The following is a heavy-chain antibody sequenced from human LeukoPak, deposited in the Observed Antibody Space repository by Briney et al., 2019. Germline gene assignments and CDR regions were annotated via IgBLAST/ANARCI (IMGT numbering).Heavy chain of an antibody. CDR1: GYTFTSYA. Sequence: GASVTVSCKASGYTFTSYAMHWVRQAPGQRLEWMGWINAGNGNTKYSQKFQGRVTITRDTSASTAYMELSSLRSEDTVVYYCARDTGGNSGSYYGYWGQGTLVTVSS. CDR2: INAGNGNT. CDR3: ARDTGGNSGSYYGY. J-gene: IGHJ4*02. D-gene: IGHD1-26*01. V-gene: IGHV1-3*01.